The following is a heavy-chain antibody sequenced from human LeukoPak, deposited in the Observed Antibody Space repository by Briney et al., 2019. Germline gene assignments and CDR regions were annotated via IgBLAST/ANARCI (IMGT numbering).Heavy chain of an antibody. V-gene: IGHV4-61*02. CDR1: GGSISSGSYY. CDR3: ARERIAARPGYFDY. J-gene: IGHJ4*02. CDR2: IYTSGST. D-gene: IGHD6-6*01. Sequence: SQTLSLTCTVSGGSISSGSYYWSWIRQPAGKGLEWIGRIYTSGSTNYNPSLKSRITISVDTSKNQFSLKLSSVTAADTALYYCARERIAARPGYFDYWGQGTLVTVSS.